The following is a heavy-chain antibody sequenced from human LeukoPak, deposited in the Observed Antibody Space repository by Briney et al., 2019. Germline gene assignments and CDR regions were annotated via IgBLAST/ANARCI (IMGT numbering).Heavy chain of an antibody. J-gene: IGHJ3*02. CDR2: FSGSGGRT. V-gene: IGHV3-23*01. Sequence: GGSLRLSCAASGFTFSYYGMSWVRQAPGKGLEWVSAFSGSGGRTYYADSVKGRFTISRDNSKNTLYLQMNSLRAEDTAVYYCARGGSYLSAFDIWGQGTMVTVSS. CDR3: ARGGSYLSAFDI. D-gene: IGHD1-26*01. CDR1: GFTFSYYG.